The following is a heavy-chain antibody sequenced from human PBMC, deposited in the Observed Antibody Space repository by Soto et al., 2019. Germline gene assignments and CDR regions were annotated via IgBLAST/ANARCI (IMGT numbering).Heavy chain of an antibody. CDR1: GFTFNSYP. J-gene: IGHJ6*02. V-gene: IGHV3-30-3*01. Sequence: QVHLVDSGGGVVQPGTSLRRSCAASGFTFNSYPMHWVRQAPGKGLEWVAIVSSDGSNKYYADSVKGRFTTSRDNTKNTLYVQMNSLTVEDTAVYYCAREQRAPSGYYYGMDVWGQGTTVTVSS. CDR2: VSSDGSNK. D-gene: IGHD1-1*01. CDR3: AREQRAPSGYYYGMDV.